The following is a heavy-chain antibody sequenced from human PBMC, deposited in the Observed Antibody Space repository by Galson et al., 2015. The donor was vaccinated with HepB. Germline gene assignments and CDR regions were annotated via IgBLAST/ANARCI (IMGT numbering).Heavy chain of an antibody. CDR1: GGTFSSYA. D-gene: IGHD3-22*01. V-gene: IGHV1-69*13. CDR3: ARDKETYYYDSSGYYSFDY. CDR2: IIPIFGTA. Sequence: SVKVSCKASGGTFSSYAISWVRQAPGQGLEWMGGIIPIFGTANYAQKFQGRVTITADESTSTAYMELSSLRSEDTAVYYCARDKETYYYDSSGYYSFDYWGQGTLVTVSS. J-gene: IGHJ4*02.